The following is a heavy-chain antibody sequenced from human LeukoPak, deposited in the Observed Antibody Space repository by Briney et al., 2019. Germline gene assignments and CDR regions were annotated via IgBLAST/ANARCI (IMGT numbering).Heavy chain of an antibody. J-gene: IGHJ5*02. V-gene: IGHV1-2*02. D-gene: IGHD2-15*01. CDR3: ARLRSGGSCYRFDP. CDR1: GYTFTCYY. CDR2: INPNSGGT. Sequence: ASVKVSCKASGYTFTCYYMHWVRQAPGQGLEWMGWINPNSGGTNYAQKFQGRVTMTRDTSISTAYMELSRLRSDDTAVYYCARLRSGGSCYRFDPWGQGTLVTVSS.